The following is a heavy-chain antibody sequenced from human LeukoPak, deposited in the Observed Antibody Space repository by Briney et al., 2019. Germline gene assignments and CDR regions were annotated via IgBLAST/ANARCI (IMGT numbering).Heavy chain of an antibody. CDR2: INPNSGGT. J-gene: IGHJ6*03. CDR3: ARGGSGYSSGWSPRPHYYYYMDV. CDR1: GYTFTGYY. V-gene: IGHV1-2*02. Sequence: ASVKVSCKASGYTFTGYYIYWVRQAPGQGLEWMGWINPNSGGTNYAQKFQGRVTMTRDTSISTAYMELSSLRSEDTAVYYCARGGSGYSSGWSPRPHYYYYMDVWGKGTTVTISS. D-gene: IGHD6-19*01.